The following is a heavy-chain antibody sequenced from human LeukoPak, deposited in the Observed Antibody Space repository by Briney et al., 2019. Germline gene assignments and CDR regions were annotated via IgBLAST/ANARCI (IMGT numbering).Heavy chain of an antibody. D-gene: IGHD2/OR15-2a*01. Sequence: SETLSLTCTVSGGSISSYYWSWIRQPPGKGLEWIAYISDIGSINYNPSLKSRVTISLDTSKNQFSLKLSSVAAADTAVYYCAGHHPRNTVDFWGQGTLVTVSS. CDR2: ISDIGSI. J-gene: IGHJ4*02. CDR1: GGSISSYY. CDR3: AGHHPRNTVDF. V-gene: IGHV4-59*08.